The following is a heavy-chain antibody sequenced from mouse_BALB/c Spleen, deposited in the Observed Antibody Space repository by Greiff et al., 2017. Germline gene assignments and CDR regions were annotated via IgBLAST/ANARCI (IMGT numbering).Heavy chain of an antibody. CDR2: IWSGGST. CDR3: ARVATEAMDY. Sequence: VQLVESGPGLVQPSQSLSITCTVSGFSLTSYGVHWVRQSPGKGLEWLGVIWSGGSTDYNAAFISRLSISKDNSKSQVFFKMNSLQANDTAIYYCARVATEAMDYWGQGTSVTVSS. J-gene: IGHJ4*01. CDR1: GFSLTSYG. D-gene: IGHD1-1*01. V-gene: IGHV2-2*02.